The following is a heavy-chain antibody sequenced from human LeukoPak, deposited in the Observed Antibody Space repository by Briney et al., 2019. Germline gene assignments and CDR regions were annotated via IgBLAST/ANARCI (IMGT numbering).Heavy chain of an antibody. J-gene: IGHJ1*01. CDR3: ARAVEALAVTTYFQH. CDR1: GYTFTSYY. D-gene: IGHD4-17*01. Sequence: ASVKVSCKASGYTFTSYYMHWVRQAPGQGREWMGIINPSGGSTSYAQKFQGRVTMTRDTSTSTVYMELSSMRSEDTAVYYCARAVEALAVTTYFQHWGQGTLVTVSS. CDR2: INPSGGST. V-gene: IGHV1-46*01.